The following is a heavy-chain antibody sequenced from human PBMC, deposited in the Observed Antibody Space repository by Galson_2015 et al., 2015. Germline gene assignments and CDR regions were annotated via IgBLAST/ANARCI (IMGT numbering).Heavy chain of an antibody. CDR1: GFTFSSYA. J-gene: IGHJ4*02. Sequence: SLRLSCAASGFTFSSYAMSWVRQAPGKGLEWVSAISGSGGSTYYADSVKGRFTISRDNSKNTLYLQMNSLRAEDTAVYYCAKGQDSYGRAPFDYWGQGALVTVSA. CDR2: ISGSGGST. D-gene: IGHD5-18*01. CDR3: AKGQDSYGRAPFDY. V-gene: IGHV3-23*01.